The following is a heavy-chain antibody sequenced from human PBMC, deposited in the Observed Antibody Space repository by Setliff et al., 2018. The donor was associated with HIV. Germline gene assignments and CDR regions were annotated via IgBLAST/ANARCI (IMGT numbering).Heavy chain of an antibody. CDR3: TRDLRGYSYGAFDY. CDR2: IRTKAYGGTT. V-gene: IGHV3-49*04. Sequence: PGGSLRLSCTASGFTFGDFAMSWVRQAPGKGLQWVGFIRTKAYGGTTEYAASVKGRFTISRDDSKSIAYLQMNSLKTEDTAVYYCTRDLRGYSYGAFDYWGQGTLVTVSS. J-gene: IGHJ4*02. D-gene: IGHD5-18*01. CDR1: GFTFGDFA.